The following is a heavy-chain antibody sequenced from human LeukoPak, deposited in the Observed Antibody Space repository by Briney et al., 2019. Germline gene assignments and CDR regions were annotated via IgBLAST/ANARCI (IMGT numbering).Heavy chain of an antibody. V-gene: IGHV4-34*01. Sequence: PSETLPLTCAVYGGSFSGYYWSWIRQPPGKGLEWIGEINRSGSTNYNPSLKSRVTISVDTSKNQFSLKLSSVTAADTAVYYCARGRFGGVIVISRYFDYWGQGTLVTVSS. CDR1: GGSFSGYY. D-gene: IGHD3-16*02. J-gene: IGHJ4*02. CDR2: INRSGST. CDR3: ARGRFGGVIVISRYFDY.